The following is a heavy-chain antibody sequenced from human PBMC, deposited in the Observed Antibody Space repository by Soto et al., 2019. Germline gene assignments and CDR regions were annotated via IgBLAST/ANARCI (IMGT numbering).Heavy chain of an antibody. CDR1: GGTFSSYA. D-gene: IGHD3-9*01. CDR3: AGDTRYDILTGYPRHPCYYGRDG. Sequence: SVKVSCKASGGTFSSYAISWVRQAPGQGLEWMGGIIPTFGTANYAQKFQGRVTITADESTSTAYMELSSLRSEDTAVYYCAGDTRYDILTGYPRHPCYYGRDGWGQGSTVTVSS. V-gene: IGHV1-69*13. CDR2: IIPTFGTA. J-gene: IGHJ6*02.